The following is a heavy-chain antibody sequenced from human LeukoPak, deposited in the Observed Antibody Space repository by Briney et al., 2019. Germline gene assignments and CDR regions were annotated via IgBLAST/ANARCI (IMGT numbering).Heavy chain of an antibody. J-gene: IGHJ5*02. CDR1: GGTFSSYA. V-gene: IGHV1-69*05. CDR2: IIPIFGTA. Sequence: SVKVSCKASGGTFSSYAISWVRQAPGQGLEWMGGIIPIFGTANYAQKFQGRVTMTRNTSISTAYTELSSLRSEDTAVYYCARGWTTYYDFWSGYLRGQQKYNWFDPWGQGTLVTVSS. D-gene: IGHD3-3*01. CDR3: ARGWTTYYDFWSGYLRGQQKYNWFDP.